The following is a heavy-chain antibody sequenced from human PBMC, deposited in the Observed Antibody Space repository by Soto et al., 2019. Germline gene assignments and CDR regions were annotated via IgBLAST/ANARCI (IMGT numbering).Heavy chain of an antibody. CDR1: GFTFTSSA. V-gene: IGHV1-58*01. J-gene: IGHJ4*02. Sequence: SVKVSCKASGFTFTSSAVQWVRQARGQRLEWIGWIVVGSGNTNYAQKFQERVTITRDNSKNTLYLQMNSLRAEDTAVYYCAPTARWLPFDYWGQGTLVTVSS. D-gene: IGHD3-22*01. CDR2: IVVGSGNT. CDR3: APTARWLPFDY.